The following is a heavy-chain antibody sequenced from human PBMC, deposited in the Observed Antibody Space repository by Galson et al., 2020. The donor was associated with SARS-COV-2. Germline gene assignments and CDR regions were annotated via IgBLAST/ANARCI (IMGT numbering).Heavy chain of an antibody. Sequence: GGSRRLSCAASGFTFSSYSMNWVRQAPGKGLEWVSSISSSSSYIYYADSVKGRFTISRDNAKNSLYLQMNSLRAEDTAVYYCASIAAAGSAYYYYGMDVWGQGTTVTVSS. CDR2: ISSSSSYI. J-gene: IGHJ6*02. CDR3: ASIAAAGSAYYYYGMDV. V-gene: IGHV3-21*01. D-gene: IGHD6-13*01. CDR1: GFTFSSYS.